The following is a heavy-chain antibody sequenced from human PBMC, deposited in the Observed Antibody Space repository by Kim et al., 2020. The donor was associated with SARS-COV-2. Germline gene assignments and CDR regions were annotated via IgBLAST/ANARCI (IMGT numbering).Heavy chain of an antibody. J-gene: IGHJ4*02. D-gene: IGHD5-18*01. V-gene: IGHV3-7*01. CDR3: ARSKDTAMVTPLDY. Sequence: VDSVKCRFTISRDNAKNSLYLQMNSLRAEDTAVYYCARSKDTAMVTPLDYWGQGTLVTVSS.